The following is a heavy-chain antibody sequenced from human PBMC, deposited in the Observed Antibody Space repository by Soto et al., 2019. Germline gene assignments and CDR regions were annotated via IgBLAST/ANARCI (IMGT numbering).Heavy chain of an antibody. CDR2: TYYRSKWYN. V-gene: IGHV6-1*01. CDR1: GDSVSSNSAA. CDR3: ARERWGYSYGYGVDYYYGMDV. D-gene: IGHD5-18*01. J-gene: IGHJ6*02. Sequence: SQTLSLTCAISGDSVSSNSAAWNWIRQSPSRGLVWLGRTYYRSKWYNDYAVSVKSRITINPDTSKNQFSLQLNSVTPEDTAVYYCARERWGYSYGYGVDYYYGMDVWGQGTTVTVS.